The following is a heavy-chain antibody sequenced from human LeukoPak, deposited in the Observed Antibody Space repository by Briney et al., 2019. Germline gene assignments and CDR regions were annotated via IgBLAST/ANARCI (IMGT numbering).Heavy chain of an antibody. CDR3: ARVGYCGGDCYPFDY. CDR2: INHRGST. Sequence: PSETLSLTCAIYGGSFSGYYWSWIRQPPGKGLEWIGEINHRGSTNYNPSLKSRATISVDTSRNSFSLELSSVTAADTAVYYCARVGYCGGDCYPFDYWGQGTLTTISS. V-gene: IGHV4-34*01. CDR1: GGSFSGYY. D-gene: IGHD2-21*02. J-gene: IGHJ4*02.